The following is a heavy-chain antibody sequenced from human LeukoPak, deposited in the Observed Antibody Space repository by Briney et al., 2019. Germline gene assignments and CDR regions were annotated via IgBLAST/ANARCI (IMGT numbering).Heavy chain of an antibody. CDR1: GFTFSSYG. CDR3: ATERRGVFES. D-gene: IGHD3-10*01. V-gene: IGHV3-64*04. Sequence: PRGSLRLSCSASGFTFSSYGMHWVRQAPGKGLDYVSAISSNGGSTYYADSVEGRFTIYRDDAKNSLYLQMNNLRVDDTAVYYCATERRGVFESWGQGSLVTVSS. CDR2: ISSNGGST. J-gene: IGHJ4*02.